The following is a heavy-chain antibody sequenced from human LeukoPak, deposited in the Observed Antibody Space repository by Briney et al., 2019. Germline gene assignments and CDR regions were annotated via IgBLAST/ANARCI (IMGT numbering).Heavy chain of an antibody. D-gene: IGHD3-9*01. V-gene: IGHV4-59*01. CDR2: IYYSGST. J-gene: IGHJ6*02. Sequence: SETLSLTCTVSGGSISSYYWSWIRQPPGQGLEWIGYIYYSGSTNYNPSLKSRVTISVDTSKNQFSLKLSSVTAADTAVYYCARDLTGMDVWGQGTTVTVSS. CDR1: GGSISSYY. CDR3: ARDLTGMDV.